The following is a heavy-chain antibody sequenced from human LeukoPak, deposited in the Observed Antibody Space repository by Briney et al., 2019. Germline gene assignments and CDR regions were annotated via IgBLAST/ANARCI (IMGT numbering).Heavy chain of an antibody. Sequence: SETLSLTCAVYGGSFSGYYWSWIRQPPGKGLEWIGEINHSGSTNYNPSLKSRVTISVDTSKNQFSLKLSSVTAADTAVYYCARGYSVNWFDPWGQGTLVTVSS. CDR1: GGSFSGYY. V-gene: IGHV4-34*01. CDR2: INHSGST. CDR3: ARGYSVNWFDP. J-gene: IGHJ5*02. D-gene: IGHD5/OR15-5a*01.